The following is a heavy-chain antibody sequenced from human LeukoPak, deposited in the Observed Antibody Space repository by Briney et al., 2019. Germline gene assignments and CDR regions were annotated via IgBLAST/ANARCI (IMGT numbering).Heavy chain of an antibody. CDR2: INPNSGGT. Sequence: ASVKVSCKASGYTFTGYYMHWVRQAPGQGLEWMGWINPNSGGTNYAQKFQGRVTMTRDTSISTAYMELNRLRSDDTAVYYCARVRITIFGVVIIPFDYWGQGTLVTVSS. CDR3: ARVRITIFGVVIIPFDY. D-gene: IGHD3-3*01. CDR1: GYTFTGYY. V-gene: IGHV1-2*02. J-gene: IGHJ4*02.